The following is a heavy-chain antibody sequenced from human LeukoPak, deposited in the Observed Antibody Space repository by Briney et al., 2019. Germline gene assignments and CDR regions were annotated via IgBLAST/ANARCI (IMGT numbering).Heavy chain of an antibody. CDR2: IWYDGSNK. D-gene: IGHD6-13*01. CDR3: ARGSSSGLKSYYFDY. Sequence: PGGSLRLSCAASGFTFSSYGMHWVRQAPGKGLEWVAVIWYDGSNKYYTDSVKGRFTISRDNANSSLYLQMSSLRDEDTAVYYCARGSSSGLKSYYFDYWGQGTLVTVSS. CDR1: GFTFSSYG. J-gene: IGHJ4*02. V-gene: IGHV3-33*01.